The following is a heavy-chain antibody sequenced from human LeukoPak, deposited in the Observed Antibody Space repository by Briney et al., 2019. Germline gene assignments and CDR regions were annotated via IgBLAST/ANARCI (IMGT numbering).Heavy chain of an antibody. CDR2: ISYDGSNK. CDR3: ARVSGDNMWHFDY. V-gene: IGHV3-30*04. J-gene: IGHJ4*02. D-gene: IGHD6-25*01. Sequence: GRSLRLSCAASGFTFSSYAMHWVPQAPGKGLEWVAVISYDGSNKYYADSVKGRFTISRDNSKNTLYLQMNSLRAEDTAVYYCARVSGDNMWHFDYWGQGTLVTVSS. CDR1: GFTFSSYA.